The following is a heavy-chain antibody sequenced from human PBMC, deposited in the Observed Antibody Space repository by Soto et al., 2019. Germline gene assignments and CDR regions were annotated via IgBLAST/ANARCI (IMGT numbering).Heavy chain of an antibody. D-gene: IGHD6-13*01. J-gene: IGHJ6*02. CDR3: ARESGIAAAGTEYYGMDV. CDR2: IIPIFGTA. CDR1: GGTFSSYA. Sequence: QVQLVQSGAEVKKPGSSVKVSCKASGGTFSSYAISWVRQAPGQGLEWMGGIIPIFGTANYAQKFQGRVTITEDESTSTAYMELSSLRSEDTAVYYCARESGIAAAGTEYYGMDVWGQGTTVTVSS. V-gene: IGHV1-69*01.